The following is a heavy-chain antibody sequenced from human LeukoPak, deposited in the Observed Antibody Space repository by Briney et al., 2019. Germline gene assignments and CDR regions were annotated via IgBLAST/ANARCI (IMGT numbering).Heavy chain of an antibody. J-gene: IGHJ4*02. CDR2: ISDHGKSR. CDR1: GFILSHYE. CDR3: ARARIAAPLLDY. V-gene: IGHV3-48*03. Sequence: GGSLRLSCAASGFILSHYEMNWVRQTPGKGLEWVSYISDHGKSRNYVDSVKGRFTISRDNAKNSLYLQMNSLRVEDTAIYFCARARIAAPLLDYWGQGTLVTVSS. D-gene: IGHD6-13*01.